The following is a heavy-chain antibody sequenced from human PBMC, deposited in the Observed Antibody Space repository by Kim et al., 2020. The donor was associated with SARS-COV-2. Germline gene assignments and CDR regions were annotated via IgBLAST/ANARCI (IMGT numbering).Heavy chain of an antibody. CDR2: IIPIFGTA. J-gene: IGHJ4*02. D-gene: IGHD2-2*01. CDR1: GVTLSSYA. Sequence: SVKVSCKASGVTLSSYAISWVRQAPGQGLEWMGGIIPIFGTANYAQKFQGRVTITADESTSTAYMELSSLRSEDTAVYYCARDRDCSSTSCPLGYWGQGTLVTVSS. CDR3: ARDRDCSSTSCPLGY. V-gene: IGHV1-69*13.